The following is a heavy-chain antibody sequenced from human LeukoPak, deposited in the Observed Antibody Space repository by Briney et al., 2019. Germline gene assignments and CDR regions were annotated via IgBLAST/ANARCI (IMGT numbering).Heavy chain of an antibody. D-gene: IGHD6-19*01. CDR1: GGSVSSGSYY. CDR2: IYYSGST. V-gene: IGHV4-61*01. CDR3: ARDDYSSGRSDY. J-gene: IGHJ4*02. Sequence: SETLSLTCTVSGGSVSSGSYYWTWIRQPPGKGLEWIGYIYYSGSTNHNPSLKSRVTISVDTSKNQFSLKLSSVTAADTAAYYCARDDYSSGRSDYWGQGTLVTVSS.